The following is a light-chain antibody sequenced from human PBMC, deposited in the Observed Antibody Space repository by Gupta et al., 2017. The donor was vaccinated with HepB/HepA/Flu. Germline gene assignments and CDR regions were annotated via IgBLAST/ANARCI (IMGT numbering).Light chain of an antibody. CDR3: SAWDSSLSARV. Sequence: QAGLTQPPSVSKGLRKTDTPTCTGNSNNVGNQGAAWLQQHQGHPPKLLSYRNNNRPSGISERFSASRSGNTASLTITGLQPEDETDYYCSAWDSSLSARVFGGGTKLTVL. CDR1: SNNVGNQG. V-gene: IGLV10-54*04. CDR2: RNN. J-gene: IGLJ3*02.